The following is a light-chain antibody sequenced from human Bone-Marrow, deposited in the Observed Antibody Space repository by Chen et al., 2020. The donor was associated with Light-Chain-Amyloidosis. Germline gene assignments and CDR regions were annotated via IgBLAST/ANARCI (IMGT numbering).Light chain of an antibody. V-gene: IGLV1-44*01. CDR1: SSNIGSNA. CDR3: AAGDDSLNGRVV. Sequence: QSVLTQPPSASGTPGQRVTISCSGSSSNIGSNAVNWYQQLPGTAPKLLIYSNNQRPSGVPDRFSGSRSGTSASLAIRGLQSEDEADYYCAAGDDSLNGRVVFGGGTKLTVL. J-gene: IGLJ2*01. CDR2: SNN.